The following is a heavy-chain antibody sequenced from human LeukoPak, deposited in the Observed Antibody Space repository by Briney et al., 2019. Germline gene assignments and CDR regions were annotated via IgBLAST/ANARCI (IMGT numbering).Heavy chain of an antibody. CDR2: IYYSGST. Sequence: PSETLSLTCTVSGGSISSYYWSWIRQPPGKGLEWIGYIYYSGSTNYNPSLKSRVTISVDTSKNQFSLKLSSVTAADTAVYYCAGYIVVVPAAKGKGHNDDAFDIWGQGTMVTVSS. CDR3: AGYIVVVPAAKGKGHNDDAFDI. D-gene: IGHD2-2*01. J-gene: IGHJ3*02. CDR1: GGSISSYY. V-gene: IGHV4-59*01.